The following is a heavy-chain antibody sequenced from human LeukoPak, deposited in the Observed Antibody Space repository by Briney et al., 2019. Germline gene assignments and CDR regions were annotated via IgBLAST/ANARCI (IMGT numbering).Heavy chain of an antibody. J-gene: IGHJ5*02. CDR3: AREVGAAAGTRWFDP. Sequence: ASVKVSCKASGYTFTSYAMHWVRQAPGQRLEWMGWINAGNCNTKYSQKFQGRVTITRDTSASTAYMELSSLRSEDTAVYYCAREVGAAAGTRWFDPWGQGTLVTVSS. CDR2: INAGNCNT. V-gene: IGHV1-3*01. CDR1: GYTFTSYA. D-gene: IGHD6-13*01.